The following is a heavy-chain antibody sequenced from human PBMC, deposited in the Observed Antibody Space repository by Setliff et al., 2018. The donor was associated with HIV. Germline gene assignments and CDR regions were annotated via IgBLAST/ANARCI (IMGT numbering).Heavy chain of an antibody. CDR2: INTDGSST. D-gene: IGHD7-27*01. CDR1: GFTFSSHW. CDR3: ARDLIWGASDY. Sequence: PGESLRLSCAASGFTFSSHWMHWVRQAPGKGLVWVSRINTDGSSTSYADSVKGRFTISRDNAKNTLYLQMNSLRAEDTAIYYCARDLIWGASDYWGEGTLVTVSS. J-gene: IGHJ4*02. V-gene: IGHV3-74*01.